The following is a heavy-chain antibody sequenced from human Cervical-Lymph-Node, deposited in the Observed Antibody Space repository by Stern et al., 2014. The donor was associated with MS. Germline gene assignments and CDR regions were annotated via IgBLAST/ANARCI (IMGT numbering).Heavy chain of an antibody. CDR2: IKPSGGST. Sequence: QVQLVESGAEVKKPGASVKVSCKASGYTFTSYYIHWVRQAPGQGLEWMGIIKPSGGSTSYAQKFQGRVTMTRDTSTSTVYMEQSSLRSEDTAVYYCAREVAGHRLGMMDVWGQGTTVTVSS. J-gene: IGHJ6*02. CDR3: AREVAGHRLGMMDV. V-gene: IGHV1-46*01. D-gene: IGHD6-19*01. CDR1: GYTFTSYY.